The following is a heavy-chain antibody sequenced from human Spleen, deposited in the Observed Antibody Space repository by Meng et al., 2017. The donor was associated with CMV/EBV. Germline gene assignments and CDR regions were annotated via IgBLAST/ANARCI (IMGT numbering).Heavy chain of an antibody. J-gene: IGHJ4*02. CDR1: GFTFSNYV. V-gene: IGHV3-23*01. CDR3: AKISRLPDLDF. Sequence: LRLSWVASGFTFSNYVMTWVRQAPGKGLEWVSTIRGTAGTTYYADSVKGRFAISRDNSKNTLFLQMNSLRADDTAVYYCAKISRLPDLDFWGQGTLVTVS. D-gene: IGHD5/OR15-5a*01. CDR2: IRGTAGTT.